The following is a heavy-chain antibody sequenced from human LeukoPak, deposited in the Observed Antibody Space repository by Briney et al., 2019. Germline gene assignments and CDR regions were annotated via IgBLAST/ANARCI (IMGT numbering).Heavy chain of an antibody. CDR3: ARGVEWLLHFDY. CDR2: ISSSSSYI. Sequence: GGSLRLSCAASGFTFSSYSMNWVRQAPGKGLEWVSSISSSSSYIYYADSVKGRFTISRDNAKNSLYLQMNSLRAEDTAVYYCARGVEWLLHFDYWGQGTLVTVSS. CDR1: GFTFSSYS. D-gene: IGHD3-22*01. V-gene: IGHV3-21*04. J-gene: IGHJ4*02.